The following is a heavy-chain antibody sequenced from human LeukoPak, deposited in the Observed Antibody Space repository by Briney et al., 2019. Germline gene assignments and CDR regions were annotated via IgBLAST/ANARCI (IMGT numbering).Heavy chain of an antibody. D-gene: IGHD3-3*01. CDR2: INHSGST. V-gene: IGHV4-34*01. CDR1: GGSFSNYY. CDR3: ARGSLSAVWSGPYYMDV. J-gene: IGHJ6*03. Sequence: SETLSLTCAVYGGSFSNYYWSWIRQPPGKGLEWIGEINHSGSTKYNPSLKSRVTISVDTSKNQFSLKLSSVTAADTAVYYCARGSLSAVWSGPYYMDVWGKGTTVTASS.